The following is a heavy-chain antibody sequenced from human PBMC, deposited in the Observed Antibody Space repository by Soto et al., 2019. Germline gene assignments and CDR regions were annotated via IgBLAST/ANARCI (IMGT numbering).Heavy chain of an antibody. J-gene: IGHJ4*02. D-gene: IGHD5-12*01. CDR2: IYPCDSDT. V-gene: IGHV5-51*01. Sequence: ESLTMCCKGAGDSFTSYWIGLVRQMPGKGLEWMGIIYPCDSDTRYSPSFQGQVSFSADKSISTAYLQWSSLKASDTAMYYCARLGVEMATTTHFHSWGQGTLVTV. CDR1: GDSFTSYW. CDR3: ARLGVEMATTTHFHS.